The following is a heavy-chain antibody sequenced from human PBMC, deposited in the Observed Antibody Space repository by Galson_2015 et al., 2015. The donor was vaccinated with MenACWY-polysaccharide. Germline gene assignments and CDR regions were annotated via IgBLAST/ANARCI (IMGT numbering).Heavy chain of an antibody. CDR3: ARVRLRDYYFDY. Sequence: SLRLSCAASGFTFSSYNMNWVRQAPGKGPEWVSSISGSGSFIYYADSVKGRFTISRDNAKNSLYLQMNSLRADDSAVYYCARVRLRDYYFDYWGQGTLVTVSS. CDR1: GFTFSSYN. J-gene: IGHJ4*02. V-gene: IGHV3-21*01. CDR2: ISGSGSFI. D-gene: IGHD3-10*01.